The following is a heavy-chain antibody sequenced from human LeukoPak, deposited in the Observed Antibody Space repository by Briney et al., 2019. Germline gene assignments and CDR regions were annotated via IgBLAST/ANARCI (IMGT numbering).Heavy chain of an antibody. V-gene: IGHV1-69*05. CDR2: IIPIFGTA. CDR1: GGTFLSYA. D-gene: IGHD1-26*01. Sequence: GASVKVSCKASGGTFLSYAISWVRQAPGQGLEWMGRIIPIFGTANYAQKFQGRVTITTDESTSTAYMELSSLRSEDTAVYYCASHRGEVGATLDYWGQGTLVTVSS. J-gene: IGHJ4*02. CDR3: ASHRGEVGATLDY.